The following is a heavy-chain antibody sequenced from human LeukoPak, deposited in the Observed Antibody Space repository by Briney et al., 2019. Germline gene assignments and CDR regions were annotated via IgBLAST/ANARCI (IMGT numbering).Heavy chain of an antibody. J-gene: IGHJ4*02. CDR2: ISSSSSYI. V-gene: IGHV3-21*01. CDR3: ARDNSGGGSSSATYYFDY. D-gene: IGHD6-6*01. Sequence: KPGGSLRLSCAASGFTFSSYSINWVRKAPGKGLEWVSSISSSSSYIYYADSVKGRFTISRDNAKNSLYLQMNSLRAEGTAVYYCARDNSGGGSSSATYYFDYWGQGTLVTVSS. CDR1: GFTFSSYS.